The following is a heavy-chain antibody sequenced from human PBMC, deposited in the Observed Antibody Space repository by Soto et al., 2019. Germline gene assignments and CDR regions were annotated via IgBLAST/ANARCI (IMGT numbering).Heavy chain of an antibody. Sequence: GGSLRLSCSASGFTFSSYSMHWVRQAPGGGLEYVSAITSNGGSTYYADSVKGRFTISRDNSKNTLYLQMSSLRAEDTAVYYCVKGRSSSVYYAVDVWGQGTTVTVS. V-gene: IGHV3-64D*08. CDR1: GFTFSSYS. D-gene: IGHD2-2*01. CDR3: VKGRSSSVYYAVDV. CDR2: ITSNGGST. J-gene: IGHJ6*02.